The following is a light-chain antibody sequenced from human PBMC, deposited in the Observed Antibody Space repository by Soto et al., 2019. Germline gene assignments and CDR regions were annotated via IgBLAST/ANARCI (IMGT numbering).Light chain of an antibody. CDR2: EVS. J-gene: IGLJ2*01. CDR3: SSYAGGNNLV. CDR1: SSDVGGYNY. V-gene: IGLV2-8*01. Sequence: QSVLTQPPSASGSHGQSVTISCTGTSSDVGGYNYVSWYQQHPGKAPKLMIYEVSKRPSGVPDRFSGSKSGNTASLTVSGLQSEDEADYYCSSYAGGNNLVFGGGTKLTVL.